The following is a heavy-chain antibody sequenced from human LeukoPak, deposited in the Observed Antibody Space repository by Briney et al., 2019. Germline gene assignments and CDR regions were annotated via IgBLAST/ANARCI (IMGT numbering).Heavy chain of an antibody. CDR1: GGSISSSYSY. J-gene: IGHJ6*02. V-gene: IGHV4-39*07. Sequence: SSETLSLTCTVSGGSISSSYSYWGWIRQPPGKGLEWIGNIYYSGSTYYSPSLTSRVTVSVDTSENQFSLKLTSVTAADTAVYYCARAHSIASYYYGVDVWGQGTTVTVSS. CDR3: ARAHSIASYYYGVDV. CDR2: IYYSGST. D-gene: IGHD2/OR15-2a*01.